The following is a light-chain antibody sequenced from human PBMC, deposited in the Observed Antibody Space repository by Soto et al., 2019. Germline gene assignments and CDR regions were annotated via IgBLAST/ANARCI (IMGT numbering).Light chain of an antibody. J-gene: IGLJ2*01. CDR3: VLYMGGGVVS. Sequence: QAVVTQEPSLSVSPGGTLTLTCALTSGSVSTGHFPSWYQVTPGQPPRTLIYNTDSRSSGVPKRFSGSILGNNAALTITGAQADDESDYYCVLYMGGGVVSFGGGTKVTVL. CDR2: NTD. CDR1: SGSVSTGHF. V-gene: IGLV8-61*01.